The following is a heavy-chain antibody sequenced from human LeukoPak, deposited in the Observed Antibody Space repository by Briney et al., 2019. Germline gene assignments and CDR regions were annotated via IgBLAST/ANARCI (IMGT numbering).Heavy chain of an antibody. V-gene: IGHV4-38-2*01. Sequence: SETLSLTCAVSGYSISSGYYWGWIRQPPGKGLEWIGSIYHSGSTYYNPSLKSRVTISVDTSKNQFSLKLSSVTAADTAVYYCARGIAAAGSRHALDYWGQGNLVTVSS. CDR3: ARGIAAAGSRHALDY. CDR2: IYHSGST. J-gene: IGHJ4*02. D-gene: IGHD6-13*01. CDR1: GYSISSGYY.